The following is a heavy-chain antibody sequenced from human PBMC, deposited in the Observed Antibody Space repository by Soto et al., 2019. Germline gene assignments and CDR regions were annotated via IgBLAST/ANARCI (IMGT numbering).Heavy chain of an antibody. CDR2: INHSGST. Sequence: SATLSLTCAVYGGSFIGYSWSWIRQPPGKGLEWIGEINHSGSTNYNPSLKSRVTISVDTSKNQFSLKLSSVTAADTAVYYCARVSGIYYYGMDVWGQGTTVT. CDR3: ARVSGIYYYGMDV. D-gene: IGHD3-10*01. CDR1: GGSFIGYS. V-gene: IGHV4-34*01. J-gene: IGHJ6*02.